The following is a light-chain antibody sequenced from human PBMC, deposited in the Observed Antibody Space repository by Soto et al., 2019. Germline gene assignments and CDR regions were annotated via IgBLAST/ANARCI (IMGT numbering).Light chain of an antibody. V-gene: IGKV3-20*01. J-gene: IGKJ5*01. CDR1: RSISSSY. CDR3: QQYGSSPPAT. Sequence: EIVLTQSPATLSLSPVESATLSCRASRSISSSYLAWYQQKPGQAPRLLIYGASSRATGIPDRFSGSGSGTDFTLTISRLEPEDFAVYYCQQYGSSPPATFGQGTRLEIK. CDR2: GAS.